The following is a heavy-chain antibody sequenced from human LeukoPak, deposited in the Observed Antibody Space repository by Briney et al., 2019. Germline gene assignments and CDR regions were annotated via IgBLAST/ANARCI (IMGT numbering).Heavy chain of an antibody. D-gene: IGHD1-1*01. J-gene: IGHJ4*02. CDR1: GGSISSSSYY. Sequence: SETLSLTCTVSGGSISSSSYYWGWIRQPPGKGLEWIGSIYYSGSTYYNPSLKSRVTISVDTSKNQFSLKLSSVTAADTAVYYCARGRTGAYWGQGTLVTVSS. V-gene: IGHV4-39*07. CDR2: IYYSGST. CDR3: ARGRTGAY.